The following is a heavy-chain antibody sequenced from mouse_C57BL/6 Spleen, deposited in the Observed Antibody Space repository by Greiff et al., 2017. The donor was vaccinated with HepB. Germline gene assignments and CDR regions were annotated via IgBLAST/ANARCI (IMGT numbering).Heavy chain of an antibody. CDR2: ILPGSGST. CDR1: GYTFTGYW. V-gene: IGHV1-9*01. D-gene: IGHD1-1*01. Sequence: QVQLQQSGAELMKPGASVKLSCKATGYTFTGYWIEWVKQRPGHGLEWIGEILPGSGSTNYNEKFKGKATFTADTSSNPAYMQLSSLTTEDSAIYYCAINPLITTGLLDVWGTGTTVTVSS. J-gene: IGHJ1*03. CDR3: AINPLITTGLLDV.